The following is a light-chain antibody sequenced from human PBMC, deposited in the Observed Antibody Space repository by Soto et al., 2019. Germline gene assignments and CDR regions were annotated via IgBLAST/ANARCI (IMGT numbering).Light chain of an antibody. Sequence: QSALTQPRSVSGSPGQSVTISCTGTSSDIGSYNYVSWYQQHPGKAPKLMIYDVSKRPSGVPDRFSGSKSGNTASLTISGLQTGDEADYYCCTYAGSYLWVFGGGTKVTVL. CDR3: CTYAGSYLWV. J-gene: IGLJ3*02. CDR2: DVS. V-gene: IGLV2-11*01. CDR1: SSDIGSYNY.